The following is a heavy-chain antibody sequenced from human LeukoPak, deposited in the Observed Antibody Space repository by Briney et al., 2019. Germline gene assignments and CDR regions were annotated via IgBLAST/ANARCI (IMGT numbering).Heavy chain of an antibody. CDR3: TTTATVLRFSYYYYYMDV. D-gene: IGHD3-3*01. CDR1: GFTFSNYW. J-gene: IGHJ6*03. V-gene: IGHV3-7*03. CDR2: INQDGSKE. Sequence: PGGSLRLSCAASGFTFSNYWMTWVRQAPGKGLEWVAHINQDGSKEYYMDSVKARFTISRDNAKNSLSLQMNSLKTEDTAVYYCTTTATVLRFSYYYYYMDVWGKGTTVTVSS.